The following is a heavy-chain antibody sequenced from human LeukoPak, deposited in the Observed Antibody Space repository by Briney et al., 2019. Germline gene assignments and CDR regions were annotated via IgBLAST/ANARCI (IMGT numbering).Heavy chain of an antibody. D-gene: IGHD2-2*01. CDR3: ARTQLNSYYYYMDV. J-gene: IGHJ6*03. Sequence: PGGSLRLSCAASGFTFGTYSMNWVRQAPGEGLEWVSSVSSSSSYIYYADSRKGRFTISRDNAKNSLYLQMNSLRAEDTAVYYCARTQLNSYYYYMDVWGKGTTVTVS. CDR1: GFTFGTYS. V-gene: IGHV3-21*01. CDR2: VSSSSSYI.